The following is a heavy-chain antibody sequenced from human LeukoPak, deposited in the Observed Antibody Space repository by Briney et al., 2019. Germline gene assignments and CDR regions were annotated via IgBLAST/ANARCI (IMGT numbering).Heavy chain of an antibody. V-gene: IGHV3-48*01. CDR2: ISSSSSTI. Sequence: GGSLRLSCAASGFTFSSYSMNWVRQAPGEGLEWVSYISSSSSTIYYADSVKGRFTISRDNAKNSLYLQMNSLRAEDTAVYYCARDLKRFVRYYGMDVWGQGTTVTVSS. CDR1: GFTFSSYS. CDR3: ARDLKRFVRYYGMDV. J-gene: IGHJ6*02.